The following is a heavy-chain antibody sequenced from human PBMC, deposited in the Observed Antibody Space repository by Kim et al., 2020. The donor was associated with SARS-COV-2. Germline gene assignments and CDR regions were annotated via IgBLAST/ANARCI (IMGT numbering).Heavy chain of an antibody. J-gene: IGHJ4*02. CDR1: GFTVSASY. CDR2: LRRDGAT. Sequence: GGSLRLSCAASGFTVSASYLSWVRRAPGKGPEWVSILRRDGATHYADSVKGRFTISRDNSKNTLYLQLNSLRADDTAIYYCAREGDYYFDDRGQGTLVTVSS. CDR3: AREGDYYFDD. V-gene: IGHV3-53*01.